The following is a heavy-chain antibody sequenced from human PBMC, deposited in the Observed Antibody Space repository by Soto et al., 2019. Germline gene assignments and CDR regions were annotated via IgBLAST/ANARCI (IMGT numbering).Heavy chain of an antibody. V-gene: IGHV4-34*01. J-gene: IGHJ6*03. D-gene: IGHD2-15*01. CDR3: ARGRAGRDCSGGSCYQGSSYYYYYYMDV. CDR2: INHSGST. Sequence: SATLSLTCAVYGGSFSGYYWRWIRPPPGKRLEWIGEINHSGSTNYNPSLKSRVTISVDASKNQFSLKLSSVTAADTAVYYCARGRAGRDCSGGSCYQGSSYYYYYYMDVWGKGATVTVSS. CDR1: GGSFSGYY.